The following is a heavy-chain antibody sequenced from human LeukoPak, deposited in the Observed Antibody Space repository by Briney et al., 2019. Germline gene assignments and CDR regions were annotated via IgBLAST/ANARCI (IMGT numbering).Heavy chain of an antibody. D-gene: IGHD2-15*01. CDR2: INYSGTNM. Sequence: GGSLRLSCAASGFTFSSYSMNWVRQAPGKGLEWVSSINYSGTNMYYADSEKGRFTISRDNAKNSLFLQMNSLRPEDTAVYYCVTSGCSGATCYFYFDYWGQGTLVTVSS. CDR3: VTSGCSGATCYFYFDY. CDR1: GFTFSSYS. V-gene: IGHV3-21*01. J-gene: IGHJ4*02.